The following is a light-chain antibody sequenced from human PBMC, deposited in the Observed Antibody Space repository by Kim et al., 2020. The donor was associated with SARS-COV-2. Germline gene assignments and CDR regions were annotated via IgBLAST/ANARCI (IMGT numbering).Light chain of an antibody. Sequence: GQRVTIACSGSSSNIGSNTVDWYKQLPGKAPKLLIYSNNQRPSGVPDRFSGSKSDTSASLAISGLHSEDKADYYCAAWDDTLDGPVFGGGTQLTVL. CDR1: SSNIGSNT. V-gene: IGLV1-44*01. CDR2: SNN. CDR3: AAWDDTLDGPV. J-gene: IGLJ3*02.